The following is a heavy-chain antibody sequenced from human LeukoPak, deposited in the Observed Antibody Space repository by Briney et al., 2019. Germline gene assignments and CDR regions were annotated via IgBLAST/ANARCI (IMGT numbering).Heavy chain of an antibody. CDR2: IYRSGST. Sequence: SETLSLTCTVSGGSISSGSYYWSWIRQPAGKRLEWIGRIYRSGSTNYNPSLKSRVTISVDTSKNQFSLKLSSVTAADTAVYYCARSPRLYYYDSSGYWGGDYYYYMDVWGKGTTVTVSS. CDR3: ARSPRLYYYDSSGYWGGDYYYYMDV. CDR1: GGSISSGSYY. D-gene: IGHD3-22*01. J-gene: IGHJ6*03. V-gene: IGHV4-61*02.